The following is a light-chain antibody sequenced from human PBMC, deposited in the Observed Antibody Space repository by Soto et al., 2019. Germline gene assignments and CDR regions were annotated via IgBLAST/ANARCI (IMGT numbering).Light chain of an antibody. V-gene: IGKV3D-15*01. CDR1: QSVRSN. CDR2: DAS. J-gene: IGKJ4*01. Sequence: EIVMTQSPATLSVSPGERATLSCRASQSVRSNLAWYQQKPGQAPRPLIYDASTRATGITAKFSGSGSGTEFSLTISSLESEDFAVYYCQQYNNWPLTFGGGTKVEIK. CDR3: QQYNNWPLT.